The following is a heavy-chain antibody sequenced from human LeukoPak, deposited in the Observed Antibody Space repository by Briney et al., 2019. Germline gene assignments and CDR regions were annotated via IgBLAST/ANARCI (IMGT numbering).Heavy chain of an antibody. CDR3: ATETYYYDTTGYSDDDY. D-gene: IGHD3-22*01. J-gene: IGHJ4*02. Sequence: GGSLRLSCAASIFSFSSYSMNWVRQAPGKGLEWVSAISGSGSSTYYADSVKGRFTISRDNSKNTLYLQMNSLRAEDTAVYYCATETYYYDTTGYSDDDYWGQGTLVTVSS. V-gene: IGHV3-23*01. CDR2: ISGSGSST. CDR1: IFSFSSYS.